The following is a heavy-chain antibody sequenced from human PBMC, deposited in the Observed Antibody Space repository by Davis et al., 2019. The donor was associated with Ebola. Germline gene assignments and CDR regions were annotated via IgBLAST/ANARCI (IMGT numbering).Heavy chain of an antibody. D-gene: IGHD1-1*01. J-gene: IGHJ4*02. V-gene: IGHV3-30*04. CDR2: TSHNERER. Sequence: GESLKISCGGSGFTFSNHAMHWVRQAPGKGLEWVAVTSHNERERFYGESVQGRFTISRDNSENVLYLQMDSLRPDDTAIYFCARALHDEVLDYWGQGTPVTVSS. CDR3: ARALHDEVLDY. CDR1: GFTFSNHA.